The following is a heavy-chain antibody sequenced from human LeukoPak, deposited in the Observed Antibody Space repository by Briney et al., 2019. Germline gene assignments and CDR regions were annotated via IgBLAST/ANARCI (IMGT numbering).Heavy chain of an antibody. CDR3: ARDVGSSWTGWFDP. CDR2: IKQDGSEK. J-gene: IGHJ5*02. CDR1: GFTFSSYW. Sequence: PGGSLRLSCAASGFTFSSYWMSWVRRAPGKGLEWVANIKQDGSEKYCVDSVKGRFTISRDNAKNSLYLQMNSLRAEDTAVYYCARDVGSSWTGWFDPWGQGTLVTVSS. D-gene: IGHD6-13*01. V-gene: IGHV3-7*01.